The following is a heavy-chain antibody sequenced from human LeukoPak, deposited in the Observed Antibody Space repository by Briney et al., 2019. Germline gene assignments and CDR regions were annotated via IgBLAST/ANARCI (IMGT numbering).Heavy chain of an antibody. J-gene: IGHJ4*02. D-gene: IGHD2-15*01. CDR1: GYKFTSD. Sequence: ASVKVSCKASGYKFTSDINWMRQAPAQGLEWMGWMNPDSGNAEYAQKFQGRVTMTRDNSISTAYMELRSLRSEDTAVYHCARGAVSPDCHGGSCYTFDYLGQGTLVTVSS. CDR2: MNPDSGNA. CDR3: ARGAVSPDCHGGSCYTFDY. V-gene: IGHV1-8*01.